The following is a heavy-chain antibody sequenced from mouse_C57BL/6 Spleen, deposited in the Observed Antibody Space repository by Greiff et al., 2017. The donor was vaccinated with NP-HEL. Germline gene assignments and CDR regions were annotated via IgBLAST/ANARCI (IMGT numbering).Heavy chain of an antibody. CDR3: ARGNYYGYYFDY. CDR1: GFTFSSYA. Sequence: EVQGVESGGGLVKPGGSLKLSCAASGFTFSSYAMSWVRQTPEKRLEWVATISDGGSYTYYPDNVKGRFTISRDNAKNNLYLQMSHLKSEDTAMYYCARGNYYGYYFDYWGQGTTLTVSS. D-gene: IGHD1-1*01. J-gene: IGHJ2*01. V-gene: IGHV5-4*01. CDR2: ISDGGSYT.